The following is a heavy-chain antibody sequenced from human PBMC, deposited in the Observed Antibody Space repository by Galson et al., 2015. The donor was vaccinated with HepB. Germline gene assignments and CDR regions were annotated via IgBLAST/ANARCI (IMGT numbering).Heavy chain of an antibody. D-gene: IGHD6-6*01. Sequence: SLRLSCAASGFIFSTYDIHWVRQAPGKGLEWVAVISYDGSNKYYADSVKGRFTISRHNSKNTLYLQMNRLRAEDTAVYYCAKRGPEYSSSSIDYWGQGTLVTVSS. V-gene: IGHV3-30*18. CDR3: AKRGPEYSSSSIDY. CDR2: ISYDGSNK. J-gene: IGHJ4*02. CDR1: GFIFSTYD.